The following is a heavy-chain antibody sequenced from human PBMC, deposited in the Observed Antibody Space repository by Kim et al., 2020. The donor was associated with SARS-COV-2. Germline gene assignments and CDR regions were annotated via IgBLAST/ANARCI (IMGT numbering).Heavy chain of an antibody. J-gene: IGHJ4*02. CDR3: ARRRAARAQFDY. CDR1: GGSISSGDYY. Sequence: SETLSLTCTVSGGSISSGDYYWSWIRQPPGKGLEWIGYIYYSGTTYYNPSLKSRLTISIDTSESQFSLRLSSVTAADTAVYYCARRRAARAQFDYWGPGT. CDR2: IYYSGTT. V-gene: IGHV4-30-4*01. D-gene: IGHD6-6*01.